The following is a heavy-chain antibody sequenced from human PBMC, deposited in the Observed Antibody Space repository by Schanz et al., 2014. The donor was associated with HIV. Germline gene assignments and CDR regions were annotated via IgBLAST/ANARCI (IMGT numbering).Heavy chain of an antibody. CDR2: ISGGST. J-gene: IGHJ4*02. D-gene: IGHD1-20*01. Sequence: EVQLLESGGGLVQPGGSLRLSCAASGFTFSNYAMTWVRQAPGKGLEWVSAISGGSTYYADSVKGRFTISRDNSKNTLSLHMHNLSAEDTAVYFCAKSLPIETATITYFDSWGQGTRVTVSS. CDR3: AKSLPIETATITYFDS. CDR1: GFTFSNYA. V-gene: IGHV3-23*01.